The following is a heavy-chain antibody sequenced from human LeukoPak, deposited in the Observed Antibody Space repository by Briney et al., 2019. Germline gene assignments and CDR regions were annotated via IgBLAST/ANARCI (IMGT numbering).Heavy chain of an antibody. V-gene: IGHV3-53*01. CDR3: AKGARLRVSCDY. CDR2: IYSGGST. Sequence: GGSLRLSCAASGFTVSSNYMSWVRQAPGKGLEWVSVIYSGGSTYYADSVKGRFTISRDNSKNTLYLQMNSLRAEDTAVYYCAKGARLRVSCDYWGQGTLVTVSS. CDR1: GFTVSSNY. D-gene: IGHD3-16*01. J-gene: IGHJ4*02.